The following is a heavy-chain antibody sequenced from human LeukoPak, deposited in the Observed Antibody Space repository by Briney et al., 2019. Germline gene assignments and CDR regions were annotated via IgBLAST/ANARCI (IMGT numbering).Heavy chain of an antibody. D-gene: IGHD3-3*01. CDR2: INHSGST. V-gene: IGHV4-34*01. CDR1: GGSFSGYY. Sequence: PSGTLSLTCAVYGGSFSGYYWSWIRQPPGKGLEWIGEINHSGSTNYNPSLKSRVTISVDTSKNQFSLKLSSVTAADTAVYYCARGRVTLRFLEWLPDYFDYWGQGTLVTVSS. J-gene: IGHJ4*02. CDR3: ARGRVTLRFLEWLPDYFDY.